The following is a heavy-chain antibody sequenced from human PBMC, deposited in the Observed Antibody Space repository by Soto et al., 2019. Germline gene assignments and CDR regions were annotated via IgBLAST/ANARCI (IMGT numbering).Heavy chain of an antibody. J-gene: IGHJ5*02. CDR3: ARDGDEEANLDP. D-gene: IGHD4-17*01. CDR1: GYTFTNYG. V-gene: IGHV1-18*01. Sequence: QVQLVQSGAEVKKPGASVKVSCKASGYTFTNYGISWVRQAPGQGLEWMGWINGYNGYTNYAQKFQGRVTMATDTSTSTAYMELRGLRSDDTAVYYCARDGDEEANLDPFGQGTLVTVSS. CDR2: INGYNGYT.